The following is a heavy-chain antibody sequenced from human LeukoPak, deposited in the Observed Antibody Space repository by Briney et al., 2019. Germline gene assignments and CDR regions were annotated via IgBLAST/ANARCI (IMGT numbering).Heavy chain of an antibody. CDR2: ISYDGSNK. CDR3: ARDGLLGYFDY. Sequence: GGSLRLSCAASGFTLSHYAVHWVRQAPGKGLEWVAVISYDGSNKYYADSVKGRFTISRDNSKNTLYLQMNSLRAEDTAVYYCARDGLLGYFDYWGQGTLVTVSS. D-gene: IGHD3-16*01. CDR1: GFTLSHYA. J-gene: IGHJ4*02. V-gene: IGHV3-30-3*01.